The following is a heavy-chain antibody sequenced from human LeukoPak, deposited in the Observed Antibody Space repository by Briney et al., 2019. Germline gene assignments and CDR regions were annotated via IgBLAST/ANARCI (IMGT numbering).Heavy chain of an antibody. V-gene: IGHV3-74*01. CDR2: INADGSTT. J-gene: IGHJ4*02. D-gene: IGHD6-13*01. CDR3: ARVAEAAAFDY. Sequence: GSRILSCAASGSGFTFNNYWMHWVRQAPGKGLVWVSRINADGSTTSYADSVRGRFTISRDNAKNTLYLQMNSLRAEDTAVYYCARVAEAAAFDYWGQGTLVTVSS. CDR1: GSGFTFNNYW.